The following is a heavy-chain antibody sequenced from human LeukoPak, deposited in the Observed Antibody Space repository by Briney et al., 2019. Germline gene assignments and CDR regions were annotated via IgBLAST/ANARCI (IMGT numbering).Heavy chain of an antibody. Sequence: ASVKVSCKASGYTFTGYYMHWVRQAPGQGLEWMGWINPNSGGTNYAQKFQGRVTMTRDTSISTAYMELSRLRSDDTAVYYCAGSYSSGWYEGDSAFDIWGQGTMVTVSS. V-gene: IGHV1-2*02. CDR1: GYTFTGYY. J-gene: IGHJ3*02. CDR2: INPNSGGT. CDR3: AGSYSSGWYEGDSAFDI. D-gene: IGHD6-19*01.